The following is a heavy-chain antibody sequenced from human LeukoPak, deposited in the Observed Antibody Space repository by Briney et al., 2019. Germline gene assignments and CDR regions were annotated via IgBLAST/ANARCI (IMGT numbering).Heavy chain of an antibody. CDR2: IYSGGST. CDR3: ARVGDSSSEGFDP. Sequence: GGSLRLSCAASGFTVSSNYMSWVRQAPGKGLEWVSVIYSGGSTYYADSVKGRFTISRDNAKNPLYLQMNSLRAEDTAVYYCARVGDSSSEGFDPWGQGTLVTVSS. CDR1: GFTVSSNY. D-gene: IGHD6-6*01. J-gene: IGHJ5*02. V-gene: IGHV3-53*01.